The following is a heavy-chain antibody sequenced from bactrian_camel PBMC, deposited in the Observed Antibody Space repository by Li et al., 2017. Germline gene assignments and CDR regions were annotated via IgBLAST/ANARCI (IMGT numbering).Heavy chain of an antibody. V-gene: IGHV3S55*01. Sequence: HVQLVESGGGEVQAGGSLRLSFVVSGHSRGSNCMGWFRQAPGKEREGVATINNGGTITYADSVKGRFTISKDSAKKTLYLQMNSLKPEDTAMYYCAAGCNNDYWGQGTQVTVS. D-gene: IGHD3*01. CDR3: AAGCNNDY. CDR1: GHSRGSNC. CDR2: INNGGTI. J-gene: IGHJ4*01.